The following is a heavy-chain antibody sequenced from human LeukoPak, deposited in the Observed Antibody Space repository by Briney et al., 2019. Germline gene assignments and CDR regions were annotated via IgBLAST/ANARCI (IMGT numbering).Heavy chain of an antibody. CDR3: ARDLYYDSAFPYYFDY. CDR2: ISGSGDNT. J-gene: IGHJ4*02. D-gene: IGHD3-22*01. V-gene: IGHV3-23*01. Sequence: GGSLRLSCAASGFTFSSYAMSWVRQAPGKGLEWVSAISGSGDNTYYADSVKGRFTISRDNSKNTLYLQMNSLRAEDTAVYYCARDLYYDSAFPYYFDYWGQGTLVTVSS. CDR1: GFTFSSYA.